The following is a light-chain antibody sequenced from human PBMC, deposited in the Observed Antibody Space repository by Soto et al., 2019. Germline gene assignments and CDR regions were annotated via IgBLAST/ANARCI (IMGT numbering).Light chain of an antibody. CDR3: STWDESLDGDVV. Sequence: QSVLTQPASVSESPGQSITISCTGTSSDVGTYNSVCWYQQHTGKAPKLLIYSNDRRPSGVPDRFSGFKSGTSASLAISGLQSEDEAVYHCSTWDESLDGDVVFGGGTKLTVL. CDR1: SSDVGTYNS. J-gene: IGLJ2*01. CDR2: SND. V-gene: IGLV1-44*01.